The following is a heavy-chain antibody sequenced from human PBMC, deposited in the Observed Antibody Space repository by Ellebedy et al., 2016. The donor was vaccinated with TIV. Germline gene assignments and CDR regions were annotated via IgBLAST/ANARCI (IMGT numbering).Heavy chain of an antibody. Sequence: MPSETLSLTCTVSGGSISSYYWSWIRQHPEKGLEWIGNIYYIGTTSYNPSLKSRITISIDKSKNRFSLKVTSLTAADTAVYHCARGPATGTSRGWFDLWGQGTLVSVSS. CDR3: ARGPATGTSRGWFDL. V-gene: IGHV4-59*06. D-gene: IGHD1/OR15-1a*01. CDR2: IYYIGTT. J-gene: IGHJ5*02. CDR1: GGSISSYY.